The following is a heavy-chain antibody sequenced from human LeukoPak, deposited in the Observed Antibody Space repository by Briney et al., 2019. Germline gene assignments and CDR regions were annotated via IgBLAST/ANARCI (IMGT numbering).Heavy chain of an antibody. Sequence: PGGSLRLSCAASGFTVSSNYMSWVRQAPGKGLEWVSRINSDGTSTSYADSVKGRFTISRDNAKNTLYLQMNSLRAEDTAVYYCATSPLIALDWGQGTLVTVSS. D-gene: IGHD2-8*01. V-gene: IGHV3-74*01. J-gene: IGHJ4*02. CDR3: ATSPLIALD. CDR2: INSDGTST. CDR1: GFTVSSNY.